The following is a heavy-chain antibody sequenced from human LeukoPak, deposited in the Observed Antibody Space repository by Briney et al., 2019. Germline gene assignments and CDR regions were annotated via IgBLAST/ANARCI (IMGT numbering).Heavy chain of an antibody. D-gene: IGHD2-2*01. J-gene: IGHJ4*02. V-gene: IGHV1-24*01. CDR3: ATWRYCSSTSCYHLEDY. CDR2: FDPEDGET. CDR1: GYTLTKLS. Sequence: ASVKVSCKVSGYTLTKLSMHWVRQAPGKGLEWMGGFDPEDGETIYAQKFQGRVTMTEDTSTDTAYMELSSLRSEDTAVYYCATWRYCSSTSCYHLEDYWGQGTLVTVSS.